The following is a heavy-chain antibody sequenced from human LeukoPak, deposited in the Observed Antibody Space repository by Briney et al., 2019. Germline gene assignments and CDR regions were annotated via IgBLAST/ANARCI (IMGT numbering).Heavy chain of an antibody. CDR3: ARELSGEVDYFDY. J-gene: IGHJ4*02. CDR1: GGTFSSYA. V-gene: IGHV1-69*13. Sequence: SVKVSCKASGGTFSSYAISWVRQAPGQGLEWMGGIIPIFGTANYAQKFQGRVTITADESTSTAYMELSSLRSEDTAVYYCARELSGEVDYFDYWGQGTLVTVSS. D-gene: IGHD2-15*01. CDR2: IIPIFGTA.